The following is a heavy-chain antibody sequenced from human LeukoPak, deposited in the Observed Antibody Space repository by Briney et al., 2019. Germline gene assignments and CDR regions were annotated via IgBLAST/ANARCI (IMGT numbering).Heavy chain of an antibody. CDR2: IYYSGST. CDR3: ARDGWATVGSDAFDI. Sequence: SETLSLTCTVSGYSISSGYYWGWIRQPPGKGLEWIGYIYYSGSTNYNPSLKSRVTISVDTSKNQFSLKLSSVTAADTAVYYCARDGWATVGSDAFDIWGQGTMVTVSS. V-gene: IGHV4-38-2*02. D-gene: IGHD4-11*01. J-gene: IGHJ3*02. CDR1: GYSISSGYY.